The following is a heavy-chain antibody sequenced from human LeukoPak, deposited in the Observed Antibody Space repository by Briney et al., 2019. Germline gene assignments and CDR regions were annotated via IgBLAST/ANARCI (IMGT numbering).Heavy chain of an antibody. Sequence: ASVKVSCKASGYTFTSNYINWLRQAPGQGLAWTGMIDPSGGGTAYAQKFQDRVTMTSDTSTSTVYMELNSLRSEDTAVYYCARLIGDYYDNSRSSYWHGHLDYWGQGALVTVSS. J-gene: IGHJ4*02. CDR1: GYTFTSNY. CDR2: IDPSGGGT. D-gene: IGHD3-22*01. CDR3: ARLIGDYYDNSRSSYWHGHLDY. V-gene: IGHV1-46*01.